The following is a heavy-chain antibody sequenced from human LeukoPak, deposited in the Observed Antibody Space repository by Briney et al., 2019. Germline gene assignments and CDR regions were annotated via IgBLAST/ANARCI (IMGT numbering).Heavy chain of an antibody. CDR3: ARDGIAVAGSFGY. D-gene: IGHD6-19*01. CDR1: GYTFTSYD. Sequence: ASVKVSCKASGYTFTSYDINWVRQATGQGLEWMGWMSPNSGNTGYAQKFQGRVTITRNTSMSTAYMELSSLRSEDTAVYYCARDGIAVAGSFGYWGQGTLVTVSS. J-gene: IGHJ4*02. V-gene: IGHV1-8*03. CDR2: MSPNSGNT.